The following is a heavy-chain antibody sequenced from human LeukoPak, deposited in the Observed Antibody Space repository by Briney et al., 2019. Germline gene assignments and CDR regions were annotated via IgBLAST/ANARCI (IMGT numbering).Heavy chain of an antibody. V-gene: IGHV3-48*03. CDR2: ISSSGSAI. D-gene: IGHD5-12*01. J-gene: IGHJ5*01. Sequence: GGSLRLSCAASRFTFSSYEMNWVRQAPGKGLEWVSYISSSGSAIYYADSVKGRFTISRDNAKNSLYLQMNSLRAEDTAIYYCARSSGYDSWFDSWGQGTLVTVSS. CDR3: ARSSGYDSWFDS. CDR1: RFTFSSYE.